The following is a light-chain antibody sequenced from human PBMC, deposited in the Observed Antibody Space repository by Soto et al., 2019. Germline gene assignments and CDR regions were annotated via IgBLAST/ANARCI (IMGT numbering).Light chain of an antibody. CDR2: DVS. V-gene: IGLV2-11*01. Sequence: QSVLTQPRSVSGSPGQSVTISCTGTSSDVAAYNYVSWYQQHPGKAPKLLICDVSRRPSGVPDRFSGSKSGNTASLTISGLQAEDEADYYCCSYAGSYTYVVFGGGTKLTVL. CDR1: SSDVAAYNY. J-gene: IGLJ2*01. CDR3: CSYAGSYTYVV.